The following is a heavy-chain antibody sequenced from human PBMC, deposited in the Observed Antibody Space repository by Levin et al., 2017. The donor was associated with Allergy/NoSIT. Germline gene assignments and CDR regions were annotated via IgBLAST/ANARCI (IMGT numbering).Heavy chain of an antibody. CDR1: GFTFSSYG. CDR3: AKDEQDTAMVHLFDY. V-gene: IGHV3-30*18. J-gene: IGHJ4*02. D-gene: IGHD5-18*01. CDR2: ISYDGSNK. Sequence: GGSLRLSCAASGFTFSSYGMHWVRQAPGKGLEWVAVISYDGSNKYYADSVKGRFTISRDNSKNTLYLQMNSLRAGDTAVYYCAKDEQDTAMVHLFDYWGQGTLVTVSS.